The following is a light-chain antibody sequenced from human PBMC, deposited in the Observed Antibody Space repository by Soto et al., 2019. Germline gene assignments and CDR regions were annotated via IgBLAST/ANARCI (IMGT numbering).Light chain of an antibody. V-gene: IGKV1-39*01. Sequence: DIQMTQSPSSLSASVGDRVTITCRTSQSISTYLNWYQHKPGNAPKILIYAAYSLQIGVPSRFSGSGSGTDFNLTISSLQPEDFATYDCQQSYSTPLTVGGGTKVEIK. CDR3: QQSYSTPLT. CDR2: AAY. CDR1: QSISTY. J-gene: IGKJ4*01.